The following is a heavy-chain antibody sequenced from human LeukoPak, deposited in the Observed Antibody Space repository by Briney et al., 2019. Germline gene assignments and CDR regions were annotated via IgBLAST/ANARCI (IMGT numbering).Heavy chain of an antibody. D-gene: IGHD3-10*01. CDR2: TEPGTGSM. CDR3: ARDYRDAYGYRYFDL. Sequence: MSGGSLRLSCAASGFTFSTYSMNWVRLAPGKGLEWVSSTEPGTGSMFYADPVQGRFTISRDNAHNSLYLQMNSLRVEDTAAYYCARDYRDAYGYRYFDLWGRGTLVTVSS. V-gene: IGHV3-21*01. CDR1: GFTFSTYS. J-gene: IGHJ2*01.